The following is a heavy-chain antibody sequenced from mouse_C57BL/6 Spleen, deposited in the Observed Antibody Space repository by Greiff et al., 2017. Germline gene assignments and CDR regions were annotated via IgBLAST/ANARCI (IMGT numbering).Heavy chain of an antibody. D-gene: IGHD2-4*01. J-gene: IGHJ3*01. V-gene: IGHV1-4*01. CDR2: INPSSGYT. CDR3: ARPPKYEYDEGAWFAY. Sequence: QVQLQQSGAELARPGASVKMSCKASGYTFTSYTMHWVKQRPGQGLEWIGYINPSSGYTKYNQKFKDKATLTADKSSSTAYMQLSSLTSEDSAVYYGARPPKYEYDEGAWFAYWGQGTMVTVSA. CDR1: GYTFTSYT.